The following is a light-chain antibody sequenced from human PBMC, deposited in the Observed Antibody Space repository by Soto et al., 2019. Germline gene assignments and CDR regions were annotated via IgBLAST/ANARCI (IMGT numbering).Light chain of an antibody. V-gene: IGKV3-11*01. CDR3: QQRNSWPPLT. J-gene: IGKJ4*01. Sequence: EIVLTQSPATLSLSPGESATLSCRASQSVRSYLAWYQQKPGQAPRLLIYDASNRATGIPARFSGSGSGTDFTLTISSLEPEDFAVYYCQQRNSWPPLTFGGGTKVEIK. CDR1: QSVRSY. CDR2: DAS.